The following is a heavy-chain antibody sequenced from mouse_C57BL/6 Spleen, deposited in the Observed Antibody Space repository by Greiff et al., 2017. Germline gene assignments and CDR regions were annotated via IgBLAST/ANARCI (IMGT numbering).Heavy chain of an antibody. CDR3: ARRDSAGRLLWYFDV. V-gene: IGHV5-6*02. Sequence: EVKLEESGGDLVKPGGSLKLSCAASGFTFSSYGMSWVRQTPDKRLEWVATISSGGSYTYYPDSVKGRFTISRDNAKNTLYLQMSSLKSEDTAMYYCARRDSAGRLLWYFDVWGTGTTVTVSS. CDR2: ISSGGSYT. J-gene: IGHJ1*03. CDR1: GFTFSSYG. D-gene: IGHD3-2*02.